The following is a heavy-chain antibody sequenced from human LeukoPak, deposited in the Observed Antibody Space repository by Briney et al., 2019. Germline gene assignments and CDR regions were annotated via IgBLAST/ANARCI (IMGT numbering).Heavy chain of an antibody. CDR1: GFGFSGYG. CDR2: IGYNGRST. D-gene: IGHD5-24*01. V-gene: IGHV3-30*02. CDR3: VSAPWLDGYNYYHFDY. Sequence: GGSLRLSCAASGFGFSGYGMHWVRQAPGKGLEWVAFIGYNGRSTKYADSVKGRFTISRDNSKNILYLQMNSLTAGDTAMYCCVSAPWLDGYNYYHFDYWGQGTLVTVSS. J-gene: IGHJ4*02.